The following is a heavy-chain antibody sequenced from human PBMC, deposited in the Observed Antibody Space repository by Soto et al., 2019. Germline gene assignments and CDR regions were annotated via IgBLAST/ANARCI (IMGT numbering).Heavy chain of an antibody. Sequence: GESLKLSCKGSGYSFTSYWISWVRQMPGKGLEWMGRIDPSDSYTNYSPSFQGHVTISADKSISTAYLQWSSLKASETAMYYCARRGADLIDYWGQGTLATVSS. CDR3: ARRGADLIDY. CDR1: GYSFTSYW. V-gene: IGHV5-10-1*01. J-gene: IGHJ4*02. CDR2: IDPSDSYT. D-gene: IGHD3-3*01.